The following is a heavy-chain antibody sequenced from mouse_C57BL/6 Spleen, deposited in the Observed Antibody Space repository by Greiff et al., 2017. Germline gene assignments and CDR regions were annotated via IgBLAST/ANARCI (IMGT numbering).Heavy chain of an antibody. V-gene: IGHV1-85*01. D-gene: IGHD2-1*01. CDR2: IYPRDGST. J-gene: IGHJ4*01. CDR3: AGTYGNYGYAMDY. CDR1: GYTFTSYE. Sequence: QVQLQQSGPELVKPGASVKLSCKASGYTFTSYEMNWVKQRPGQGLEWIGWIYPRDGSTKYNEKFKGKATLTVDTSSSTAYMELHSLTSEDSAVYSCAGTYGNYGYAMDYWGQGTSVTVSS.